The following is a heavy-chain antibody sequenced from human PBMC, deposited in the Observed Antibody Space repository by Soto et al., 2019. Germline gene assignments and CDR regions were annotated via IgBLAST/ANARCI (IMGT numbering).Heavy chain of an antibody. V-gene: IGHV5-51*01. J-gene: IGHJ4*02. CDR1: GYKVSTWHNFTSYW. D-gene: IGHD6-13*01. CDR3: ARVHSSSYHYFDY. CDR2: IYPGDSDT. Sequence: GESLKISCMGSGYKVSTWHNFTSYWIAWVRQMPGEGLEWMGIIYPGDSDTRYSPAFQGQVTISADKSINSVYLQWSSLKASDTATYYCARVHSSSYHYFDYWGQGTLVTVSS.